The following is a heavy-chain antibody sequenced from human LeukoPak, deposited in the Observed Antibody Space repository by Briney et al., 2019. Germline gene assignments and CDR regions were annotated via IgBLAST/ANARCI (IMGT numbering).Heavy chain of an antibody. D-gene: IGHD1-7*01. CDR3: ARGNWNYADFDY. CDR2: ISSSSSYI. V-gene: IGHV3-21*01. J-gene: IGHJ4*02. Sequence: GGSLRLSCAASGFTFSSYSMTWVRQAPGKGPEWVSSISSSSSYIYYADSVKGRFTISRDNAKNSLYLQMNSLRAEDTAVYYCARGNWNYADFDYWGQGTLVTVSS. CDR1: GFTFSSYS.